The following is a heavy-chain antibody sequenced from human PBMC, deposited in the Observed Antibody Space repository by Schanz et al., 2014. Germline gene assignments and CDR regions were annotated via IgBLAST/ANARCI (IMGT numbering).Heavy chain of an antibody. CDR3: AKDGRLPYYGTGSDFDY. D-gene: IGHD3-22*01. Sequence: VQLLESGGGLVQPGGSLRLSCAASGFTFSNHGMHWVRQSPGKGLEWVALIWYDGSNEYYADSVKGRFTISRDNPKKTLYLQMNSLRAEDTAVYYCAKDGRLPYYGTGSDFDYWGQGTLVAVSS. J-gene: IGHJ4*02. V-gene: IGHV3-33*06. CDR2: IWYDGSNE. CDR1: GFTFSNHG.